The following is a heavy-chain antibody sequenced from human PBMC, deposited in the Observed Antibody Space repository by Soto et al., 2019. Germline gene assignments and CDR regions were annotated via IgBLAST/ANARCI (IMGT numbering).Heavy chain of an antibody. CDR1: GGSISSGGYY. CDR2: IYYSGST. V-gene: IGHV4-31*03. CDR3: ARDGAAARDYYYGMDV. D-gene: IGHD6-13*01. Sequence: SATLSLTCTVSGGSISSGGYYWSWIRQHPGKGLEWIGYIYYSGSTYYNPSLKSRVTISVDTSKNQFSLKLSSVTAADTAVYYCARDGAAARDYYYGMDVWGQGTTVTVSS. J-gene: IGHJ6*02.